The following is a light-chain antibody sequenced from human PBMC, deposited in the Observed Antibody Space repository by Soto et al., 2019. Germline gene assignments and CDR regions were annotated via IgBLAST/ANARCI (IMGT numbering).Light chain of an antibody. CDR3: HHYGSSPPYT. V-gene: IGKV3-20*01. Sequence: EIVLTQSPGTLSLSPGERATLSCRASQSVSSSYLAWYQQKPGQAPRLLIYGASSRATGIPDRFSGRGSGTDFTLIISRLEPEDSAVYYCHHYGSSPPYTFGQGTKLEIK. CDR1: QSVSSSY. CDR2: GAS. J-gene: IGKJ2*01.